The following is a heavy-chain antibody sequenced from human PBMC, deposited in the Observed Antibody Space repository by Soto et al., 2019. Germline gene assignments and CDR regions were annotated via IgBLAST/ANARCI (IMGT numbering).Heavy chain of an antibody. J-gene: IGHJ4*02. CDR1: GGTFSSYA. CDR2: IIPIFGTA. D-gene: IGHD2-2*01. V-gene: IGHV1-69*01. CDR3: AKVGVHPALNYFDY. Sequence: QVQLVQSGAEVKKPGSSVKVSCKASGGTFSSYAISWVRQAPGQGLEWMGGIIPIFGTANYAQKFQGRVTITADESTSTADMELSSLRSEDTAVDYCAKVGVHPALNYFDYWGQGTLVTVSS.